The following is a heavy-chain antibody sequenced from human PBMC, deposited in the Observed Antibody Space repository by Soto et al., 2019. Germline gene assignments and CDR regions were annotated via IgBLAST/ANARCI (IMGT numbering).Heavy chain of an antibody. CDR1: GGSISSSSYY. Sequence: SETLSLTCTVSGGSISSSSYYWGWIRQPPGKGLEWIGGIYYSGSTYYNPSLKSRVTISVDTSKNQFSLKLSSVTAADTAVYYCARHQRCTNGVCYFDYWGQGTLVTVSS. J-gene: IGHJ4*02. CDR3: ARHQRCTNGVCYFDY. CDR2: IYYSGST. V-gene: IGHV4-39*01. D-gene: IGHD2-8*01.